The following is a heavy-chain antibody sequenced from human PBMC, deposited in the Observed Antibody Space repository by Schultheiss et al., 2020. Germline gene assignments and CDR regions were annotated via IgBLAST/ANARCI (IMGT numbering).Heavy chain of an antibody. CDR1: GFSFSNAW. CDR2: IKSKTDGGST. D-gene: IGHD3-3*01. Sequence: WGSLRLSCAASGFSFSNAWMSWARQAPGKGLEWVARIKSKTDGGSTEYTASVKGRFTISRDDSKDMLYLQMNSLRAEDTAVYYCARDPPYDFWSGYPYYFDYWGQGTLVTVSS. CDR3: ARDPPYDFWSGYPYYFDY. J-gene: IGHJ4*02. V-gene: IGHV3-15*01.